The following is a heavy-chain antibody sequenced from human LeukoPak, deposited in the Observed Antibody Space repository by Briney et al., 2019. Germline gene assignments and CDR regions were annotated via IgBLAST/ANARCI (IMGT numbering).Heavy chain of an antibody. J-gene: IGHJ4*02. V-gene: IGHV4-34*01. CDR2: INHSGST. CDR1: GGSFSGYY. Sequence: SETLSLTCAVYGGSFSGYYWSWIRQPPGKGLEWIGEINHSGSTNYNPSLKSRVTISVDTSKNQFSLKLSSVTAADTAVYYCARHYNWNYYNYWGQGTLVTVSS. CDR3: ARHYNWNYYNY. D-gene: IGHD1-7*01.